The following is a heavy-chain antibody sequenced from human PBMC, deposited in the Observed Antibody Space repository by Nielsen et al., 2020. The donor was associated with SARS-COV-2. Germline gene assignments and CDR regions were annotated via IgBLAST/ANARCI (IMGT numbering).Heavy chain of an antibody. J-gene: IGHJ6*02. CDR1: GFTVTSNS. D-gene: IGHD4-11*01. CDR2: IDSGAST. V-gene: IGHV3-53*01. CDR3: ARDSDYRVNGMDV. Sequence: GESLKISCAVSGFTVTSNSMNWVRQAPGKGLEWVSVIDSGASTFYADSVKGRFTISRDNSKNTLYLQMNSLRAEDSAVYYCARDSDYRVNGMDVWGQGTTVTVSS.